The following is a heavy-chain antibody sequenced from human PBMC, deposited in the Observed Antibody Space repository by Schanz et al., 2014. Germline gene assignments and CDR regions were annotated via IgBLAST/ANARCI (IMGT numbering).Heavy chain of an antibody. CDR3: AKGRFGELSAFDI. J-gene: IGHJ3*02. CDR2: ISGSGGST. D-gene: IGHD3-10*01. CDR1: GFTFSSYA. Sequence: EVQLLESGGGLVQPGGSLRLSCAASGFTFSSYAMSWVRQAPGKGLEWVSAISGSGGSTYYADSVRGRFTISRDNAENTLFLQMNSLRAEDTAVYYCAKGRFGELSAFDIWGQGTMVTVS. V-gene: IGHV3-23*01.